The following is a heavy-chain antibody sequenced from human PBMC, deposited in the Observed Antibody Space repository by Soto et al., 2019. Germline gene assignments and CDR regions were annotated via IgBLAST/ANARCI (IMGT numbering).Heavy chain of an antibody. D-gene: IGHD6-13*01. Sequence: GGSLRLSCAASGFTFSTYEMHWVRQVTGKGLEWVSAIGTAGQTFYSDSVKGQFTISRENGKNSLDLQMNSLRGGDTVVYYCAREGTSSSSDGFDIWGQGTMVTVSS. J-gene: IGHJ3*02. V-gene: IGHV3-13*01. CDR3: AREGTSSSSDGFDI. CDR2: IGTAGQT. CDR1: GFTFSTYE.